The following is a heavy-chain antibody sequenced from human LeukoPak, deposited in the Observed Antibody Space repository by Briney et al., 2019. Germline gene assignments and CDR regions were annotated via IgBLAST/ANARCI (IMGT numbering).Heavy chain of an antibody. D-gene: IGHD3-16*01. J-gene: IGHJ4*02. CDR1: GFTFSGYW. V-gene: IGHV3-74*01. Sequence: GGSLRLSCAASGFTFSGYWMHWVRQAPGKGLVWVSRINSDGYSTSYADSVKGRFTISRDNAKNTLYLQMNSLRAEDTAVYYCARATWGSYFEYWGQGTLVTVSS. CDR3: ARATWGSYFEY. CDR2: INSDGYST.